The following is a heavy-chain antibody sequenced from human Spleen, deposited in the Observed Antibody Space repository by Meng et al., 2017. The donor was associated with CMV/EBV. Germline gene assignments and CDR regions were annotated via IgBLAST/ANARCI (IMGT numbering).Heavy chain of an antibody. CDR2: ISYDGSTK. CDR1: GISFSDFT. V-gene: IGHV3-30-3*01. Sequence: GGSLRLSCVTSGISFSDFTIHWVRQAPGKGLEWVAGISYDGSTKRYGDSVRGRFTISRDNAKNSVYLQMNSLRAEDTAVYYCARVRVTYYEFWSGAFGMDVWGQGTTVTVSS. CDR3: ARVRVTYYEFWSGAFGMDV. J-gene: IGHJ6*02. D-gene: IGHD3-3*01.